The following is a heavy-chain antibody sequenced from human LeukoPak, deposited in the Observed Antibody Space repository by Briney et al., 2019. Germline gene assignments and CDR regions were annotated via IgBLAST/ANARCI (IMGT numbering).Heavy chain of an antibody. Sequence: ASVKVSCKASGYTFTSYGISWVRQAPGQGLEWMGWISAYNGNTNYAQKLQGRVTMTTDTSTSTAYMELSSLRSEDTAVYYCARVDWSYYYYGMDVWGQGTTVTVSS. CDR2: ISAYNGNT. D-gene: IGHD3-9*01. J-gene: IGHJ6*02. CDR1: GYTFTSYG. CDR3: ARVDWSYYYYGMDV. V-gene: IGHV1-18*01.